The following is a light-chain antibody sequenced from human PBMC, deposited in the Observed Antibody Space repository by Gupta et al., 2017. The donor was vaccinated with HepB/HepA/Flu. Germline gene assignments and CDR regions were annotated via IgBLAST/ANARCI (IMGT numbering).Light chain of an antibody. J-gene: IGKJ1*01. V-gene: IGKV1-12*02. CDR1: QVFNNW. CDR3: QQADNFPWT. CDR2: GAS. Sequence: DIQMTHSPSSVSASVGDRVTIACRASQVFNNWLAWYQQKPGKAPKVLIYGASTLQSGVPSRFSGSGSGTHFTLTIHNLQPEDFATYFCQQADNFPWTFGQGTKVEIK.